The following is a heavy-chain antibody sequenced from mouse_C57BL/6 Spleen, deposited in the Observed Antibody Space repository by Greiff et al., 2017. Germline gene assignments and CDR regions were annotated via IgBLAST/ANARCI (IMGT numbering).Heavy chain of an antibody. CDR2: IDPNCGGT. V-gene: IGHV1-72*01. CDR3: ARTGAKGNDGGY. Sequence: QVELQQPGAELVKPGASVQLSCQASGYTFTSYWLHWVKQRPGRGLERIGRIDPNCGGTKYNEQFKSKATLNVGKPTIRGYIQLSSITSRDTAVNYCARTGAKGNDGGYWGKGTTLTVS. D-gene: IGHD2-2*01. J-gene: IGHJ2*01. CDR1: GYTFTSYW.